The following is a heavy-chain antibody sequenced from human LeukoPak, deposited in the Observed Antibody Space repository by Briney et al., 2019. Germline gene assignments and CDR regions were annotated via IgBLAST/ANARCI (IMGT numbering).Heavy chain of an antibody. Sequence: GGSLRLSCAASGFTVSSNYMSWVRQAPGKGLEWVSVIYSGGSTYYADSVKGRFTISRDNSKNTLYLQMNSLRAKDTAVYYCAREHYDSSGYYLYYFDYWGQGTLVTVSS. D-gene: IGHD3-22*01. V-gene: IGHV3-66*01. CDR2: IYSGGST. J-gene: IGHJ4*02. CDR1: GFTVSSNY. CDR3: AREHYDSSGYYLYYFDY.